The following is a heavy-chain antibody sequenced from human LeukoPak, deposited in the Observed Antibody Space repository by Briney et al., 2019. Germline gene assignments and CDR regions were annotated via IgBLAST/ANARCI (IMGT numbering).Heavy chain of an antibody. CDR1: GFIFSSYG. Sequence: PGGSLRLSCAASGFIFSSYGMSWVRQAPGKGLEWVSAITGSSGDTNDADSVKGRFTISRDNSKNTLYLQMNSLSAEDTAVYYCAKIPDYGASWYFDYWGQGTLVTVSS. J-gene: IGHJ4*02. CDR3: AKIPDYGASWYFDY. V-gene: IGHV3-23*01. D-gene: IGHD4-17*01. CDR2: ITGSSGDT.